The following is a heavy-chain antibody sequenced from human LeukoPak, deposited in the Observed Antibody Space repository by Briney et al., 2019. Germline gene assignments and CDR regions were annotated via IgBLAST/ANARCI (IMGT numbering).Heavy chain of an antibody. CDR3: ARVPREAIFGVGDSWFDP. Sequence: SETLSLTCTVSGGSINGFYWRWMRQPAGKGLVGIGRLYTSGSNNYNPSLKSQFTMSVDTSKTQFSLKLSAVTAADTAVYYCARVPREAIFGVGDSWFDPWGQGTLVTVSS. CDR1: GGSINGFY. V-gene: IGHV4-4*07. D-gene: IGHD3-3*01. J-gene: IGHJ5*02. CDR2: LYTSGSN.